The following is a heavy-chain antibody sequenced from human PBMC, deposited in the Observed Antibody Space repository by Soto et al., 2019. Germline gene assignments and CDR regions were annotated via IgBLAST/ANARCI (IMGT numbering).Heavy chain of an antibody. Sequence: ESGPTPVNPTQTLTLTCAFSGFSLTTSGVGVGWIRQPPGKALEWLAFIDWDDDKRYSPSLRGRLAISKDTSKNQVILTMTNMDPVDTATYFCARRLPGSSTGGDQGIFNYWVQGTLVIVSS. V-gene: IGHV2-5*02. CDR1: GFSLTTSGVG. D-gene: IGHD6-19*01. CDR3: ARRLPGSSTGGDQGIFNY. CDR2: IDWDDDK. J-gene: IGHJ4*02.